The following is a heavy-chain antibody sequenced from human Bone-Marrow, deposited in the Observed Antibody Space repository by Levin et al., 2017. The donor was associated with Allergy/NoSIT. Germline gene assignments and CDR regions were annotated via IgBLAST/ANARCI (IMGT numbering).Heavy chain of an antibody. CDR2: IYYTGST. CDR1: GGSIGNYY. D-gene: IGHD1-1*01. V-gene: IGHV4-59*01. CDR3: AKAGNNWDRIWFDP. Sequence: SETLSLTCTVSGGSIGNYYWAWIRQSPGNGLEYIGYIYYTGSTNYNPSLKSRVTISLDTSKNQFSLKLTSVTAADTAVYFCAKAGNNWDRIWFDPWGQGTLVTVSS. J-gene: IGHJ5*02.